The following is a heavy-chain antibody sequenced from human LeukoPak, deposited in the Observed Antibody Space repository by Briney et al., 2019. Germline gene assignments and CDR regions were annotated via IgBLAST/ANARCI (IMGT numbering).Heavy chain of an antibody. CDR2: ISYDGSNK. CDR1: GFTFSSYA. D-gene: IGHD4-17*01. Sequence: GGSLRLSCAASGFTFSSYAMHWVRQAPGKGLEWVAVISYDGSNKYYADSVKGRFTISRDNSKNTLYLQMNSLRAEDTAVYYCARVSPNTVTTLQYFDYWGQGTPVTVSS. V-gene: IGHV3-30*04. CDR3: ARVSPNTVTTLQYFDY. J-gene: IGHJ4*02.